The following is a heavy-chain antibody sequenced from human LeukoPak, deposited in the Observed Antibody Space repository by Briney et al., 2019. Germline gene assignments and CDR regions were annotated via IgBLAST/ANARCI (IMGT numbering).Heavy chain of an antibody. D-gene: IGHD5-24*01. CDR1: GVTFSDVF. CDR2: IKSRGDGETT. V-gene: IGHV3-15*01. CDR3: TTLHEMPPFYYYYYMDV. Sequence: GGSLRLSCAASGVTFSDVFMNWVRQAPGRGLEWVAHIKSRGDGETTDYAAAVQGRFTISRDDSKNTLYLDLRSLNTDDTAVYYCTTLHEMPPFYYYYYMDVWGKGTTVTVSS. J-gene: IGHJ6*03.